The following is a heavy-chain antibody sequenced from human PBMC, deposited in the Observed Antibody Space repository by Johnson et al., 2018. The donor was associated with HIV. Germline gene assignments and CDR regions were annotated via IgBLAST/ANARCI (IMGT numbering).Heavy chain of an antibody. D-gene: IGHD3-22*01. Sequence: EVQLVESGGGVVRPGGSLRLSCAASGFTFDDYGMSWVRQAPGKGLEWVSGINWNGGSTGYADSVKGRFTISRDNAKNSLYLQMNSLRAEDTALYYCARDVLEVTMTGVVTPPDIWGQGTMVTVSS. CDR2: INWNGGST. J-gene: IGHJ3*02. CDR3: ARDVLEVTMTGVVTPPDI. V-gene: IGHV3-20*04. CDR1: GFTFDDYG.